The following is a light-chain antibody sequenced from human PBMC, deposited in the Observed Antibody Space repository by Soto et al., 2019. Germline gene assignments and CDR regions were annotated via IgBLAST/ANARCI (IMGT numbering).Light chain of an antibody. CDR1: QSVRSTY. Sequence: EIVLTQSPGTLSLSPGERATLSCRASQSVRSTYLAWYQQKPGQAPRLLIYGASSRATGIPDTFSGSGSGTDFTLTISRLEPEDFAVYYCQQYANSPLTFGGGTKVEIK. V-gene: IGKV3-20*01. CDR3: QQYANSPLT. J-gene: IGKJ4*01. CDR2: GAS.